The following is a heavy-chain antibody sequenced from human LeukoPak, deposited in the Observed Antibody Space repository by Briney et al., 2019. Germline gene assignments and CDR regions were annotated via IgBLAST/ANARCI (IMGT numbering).Heavy chain of an antibody. CDR1: GFTFSSYA. J-gene: IGHJ4*02. CDR2: ISYDGSNK. D-gene: IGHD6-6*01. V-gene: IGHV3-30-3*01. Sequence: SGGSLRLSCAASGFTFSSYAMPWVRQAPGKGLEWVAVISYDGSNKYYADSVKGRFTISRDNSKNTLYLQMNSLRAEDTAVYYCARYSPYSSSSLNYFDYWGQGTLVTVSS. CDR3: ARYSPYSSSSLNYFDY.